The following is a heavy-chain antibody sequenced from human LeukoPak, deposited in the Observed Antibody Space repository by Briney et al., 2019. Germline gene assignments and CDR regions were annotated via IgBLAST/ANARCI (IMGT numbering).Heavy chain of an antibody. V-gene: IGHV3-48*03. CDR3: ARGGYYYDSSAYVSLDF. J-gene: IGHJ4*02. CDR1: GFTFSSYE. CDR2: ISSSGSTM. D-gene: IGHD3-22*01. Sequence: PGGSLRLSCAASGFTFSSYEINWVRQAPGKGLEWVSYISSSGSTMYYADSVKGRFTISRDNAKNSLYLQMNSLRAEDTAVYYCARGGYYYDSSAYVSLDFWGQGTPVTVSS.